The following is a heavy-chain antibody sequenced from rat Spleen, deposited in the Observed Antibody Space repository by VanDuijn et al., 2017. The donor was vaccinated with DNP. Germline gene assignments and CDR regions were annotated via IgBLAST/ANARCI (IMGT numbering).Heavy chain of an antibody. V-gene: IGHV5-31*01. J-gene: IGHJ1*01. CDR2: ITSGGDNT. CDR1: GFTFNNYW. Sequence: EVQLVESGGDLVQPGRSLKLSCVASGFTFNNYWMTWIRQVPGKGLDWVASITSGGDNTFYPDSVTGRFTISRDNAKNTLYLQVNSLRSEDTAPYYCARDRGYYSDWYFDFWGPGTMVTVSS. D-gene: IGHD1-1*01. CDR3: ARDRGYYSDWYFDF.